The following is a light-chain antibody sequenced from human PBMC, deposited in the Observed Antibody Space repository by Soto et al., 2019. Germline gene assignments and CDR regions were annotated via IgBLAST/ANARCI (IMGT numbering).Light chain of an antibody. V-gene: IGKV1-39*01. J-gene: IGKJ1*01. Sequence: DIQMTQSPSSLSASVGDRVTITCRASQPITSYLNWYQQKPGKAPKLLIYAASSLQGGVPSRFSGSGSGTDFTLTISSQQPEDFATYFCQQSYSTPPTFGQGTKVEIK. CDR3: QQSYSTPPT. CDR2: AAS. CDR1: QPITSY.